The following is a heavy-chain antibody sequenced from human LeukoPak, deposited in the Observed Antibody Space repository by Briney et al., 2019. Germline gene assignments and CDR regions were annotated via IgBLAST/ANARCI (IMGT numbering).Heavy chain of an antibody. CDR3: ARGRDYDSSVSDY. CDR1: GYTFTGYY. Sequence: ASVKVSCKASGYTFTGYYMHWVRQAPGQGLEWMGWINPNSGGTNYAQKFQDRVSMTRDTSISTAYMQLSRLRSDDTAVYYCARGRDYDSSVSDYWGQGTLVTVSS. V-gene: IGHV1-2*02. CDR2: INPNSGGT. D-gene: IGHD3-22*01. J-gene: IGHJ4*02.